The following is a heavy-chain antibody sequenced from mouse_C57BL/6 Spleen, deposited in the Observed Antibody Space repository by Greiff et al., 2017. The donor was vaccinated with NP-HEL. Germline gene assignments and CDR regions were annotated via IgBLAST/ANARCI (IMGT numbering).Heavy chain of an antibody. V-gene: IGHV5-4*03. CDR1: GFTFSSYA. J-gene: IGHJ1*03. CDR3: ASGEAGGWYFDV. Sequence: EVTLVESGGGLVKPGGSLKLSCAASGFTFSSYAMSWVRQTPEKRLEWVATISDGGSYTYYPDNVKGRFTISRDNAKNNLYLQMSHLKAEDTAMYYCASGEAGGWYFDVWGTGTTVTVSS. CDR2: ISDGGSYT.